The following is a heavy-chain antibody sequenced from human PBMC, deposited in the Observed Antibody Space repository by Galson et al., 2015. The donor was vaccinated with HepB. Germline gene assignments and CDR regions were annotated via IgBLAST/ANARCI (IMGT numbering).Heavy chain of an antibody. J-gene: IGHJ4*02. CDR1: GFSLYTRGVG. CDR2: VYWDDDK. V-gene: IGHV2-5*02. D-gene: IGHD5-24*01. CDR3: AYSAEGNYNY. Sequence: PALVKPTQTLTLTCSFSGFSLYTRGVGVAWIRQPPGKALEFLTLVYWDDDKRYSASLKSRITITKDISKREVVLTMANMDPVDTATYWCAYSAEGNYNYWGQGTLV.